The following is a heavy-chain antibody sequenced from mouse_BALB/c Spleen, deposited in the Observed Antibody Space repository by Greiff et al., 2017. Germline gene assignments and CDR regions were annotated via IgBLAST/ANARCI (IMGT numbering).Heavy chain of an antibody. CDR2: IDPANGNT. CDR3: ARYDDYDGAWFAY. Sequence: VQLKESGAELVRSGASVKLSCTASGFNIKDTYMHWVKQRPEQGLEWIGRIDPANGNTKYDPKFQGKATITADTSSNTAYLQLSSLTSEDTAVYYCARYDDYDGAWFAYWGQGTLVTVSA. D-gene: IGHD2-4*01. CDR1: GFNIKDTY. V-gene: IGHV14-3*02. J-gene: IGHJ3*01.